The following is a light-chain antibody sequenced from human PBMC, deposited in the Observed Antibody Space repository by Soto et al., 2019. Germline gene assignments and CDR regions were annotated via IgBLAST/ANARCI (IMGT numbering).Light chain of an antibody. V-gene: IGKV1-39*01. CDR2: SAS. Sequence: DIQMTQSPSSLSASVGDTVTMSCRASQSISSYLNWYQQKPGKAPKLLIYSASYLQSGVPSRFSGSGSGTDCTLTIISLHPEDFATYFCQETYSTTRTFGQGTKVEI. CDR1: QSISSY. J-gene: IGKJ1*01. CDR3: QETYSTTRT.